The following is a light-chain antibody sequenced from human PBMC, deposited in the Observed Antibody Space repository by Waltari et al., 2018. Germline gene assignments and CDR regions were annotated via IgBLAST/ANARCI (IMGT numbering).Light chain of an antibody. CDR1: KLGDKY. V-gene: IGLV3-1*01. CDR3: QAWDSSTGV. CDR2: KDN. Sequence: SYELTQPPSVSVSPGQTASITCPGDKLGDKYVCWYQQKPGQSPVVVIYKDNKRPSGMPERFSCANSGNTATLTISGTQAMDEADYYCQAWDSSTGVFGGGTKLTVL. J-gene: IGLJ3*02.